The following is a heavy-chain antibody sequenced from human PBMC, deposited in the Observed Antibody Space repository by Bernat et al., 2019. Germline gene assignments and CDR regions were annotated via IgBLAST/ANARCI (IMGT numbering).Heavy chain of an antibody. Sequence: QVQLVESGGGVVQPGGSLRLSCAASGFTLSNYGIHWVRQAPGKGLEWVAFMRFNGNDRQNADSAKGRFTISRDSTKETLDLEMSSLREEDAAINYCAKTVVTAGLRGSTDYWGQGTLVNVST. J-gene: IGHJ4*02. V-gene: IGHV3-30*02. CDR2: MRFNGNDR. D-gene: IGHD3-16*01. CDR1: GFTLSNYG. CDR3: AKTVVTAGLRGSTDY.